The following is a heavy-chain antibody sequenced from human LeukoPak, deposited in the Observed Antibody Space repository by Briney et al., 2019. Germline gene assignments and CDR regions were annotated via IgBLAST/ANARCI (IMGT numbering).Heavy chain of an antibody. CDR3: AKNRDSSDYPRDFDF. D-gene: IGHD3-22*01. Sequence: GGSLRLSCAAFGFTFSSYGMHWVRQPPGKGLEWVAFIRHDGSYQQYADSVKGRFTVSRNNSKDMVYLQMNSLRTEYTAVYYCAKNRDSSDYPRDFDFWGQGTLVTVSS. CDR2: IRHDGSYQ. J-gene: IGHJ4*02. V-gene: IGHV3-30*02. CDR1: GFTFSSYG.